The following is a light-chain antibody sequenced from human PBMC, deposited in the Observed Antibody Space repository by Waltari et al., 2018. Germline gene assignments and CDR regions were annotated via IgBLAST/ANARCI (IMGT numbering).Light chain of an antibody. Sequence: IQLTQSPSFLSASVGDRVTITCRASQGISTYLAWYQQKPGKAPEVLIFAASSLQGGVPARFSGRGSGTEFTLTISSLQPEDFATYYCQQLNSYPLTFGGGTKVEIK. J-gene: IGKJ4*01. V-gene: IGKV1-9*01. CDR1: QGISTY. CDR2: AAS. CDR3: QQLNSYPLT.